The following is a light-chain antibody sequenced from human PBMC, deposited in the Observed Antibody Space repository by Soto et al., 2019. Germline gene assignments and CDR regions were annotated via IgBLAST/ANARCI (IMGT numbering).Light chain of an antibody. V-gene: IGKV3-20*01. CDR3: QQYGSSALWT. CDR2: GAS. CDR1: QSVSSSY. Sequence: EIVLTQSPGTLSLSPGERATLSCRASQSVSSSYLAWYQQKPGQAPRLLIYGASSRATDIPDRFSGSGSGTNFTLTISRLEPEDFAVYYCQQYGSSALWTFGQGTKVDIK. J-gene: IGKJ1*01.